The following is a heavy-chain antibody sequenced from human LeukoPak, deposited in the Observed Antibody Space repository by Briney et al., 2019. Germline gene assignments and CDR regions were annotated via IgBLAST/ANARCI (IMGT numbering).Heavy chain of an antibody. D-gene: IGHD5-12*01. CDR3: AKEYSGYDFDY. V-gene: IGHV3-23*01. Sequence: GGSLRLSCAASGFTLRSYDMRWVGQAQGKGGGWVAATSGSGVNSYYADSVRGRFTISRDNSQNTLYLQMDSLRAEDTALYYCAKEYSGYDFDYWGQGTLVTVSS. J-gene: IGHJ4*02. CDR1: GFTLRSYD. CDR2: TSGSGVNS.